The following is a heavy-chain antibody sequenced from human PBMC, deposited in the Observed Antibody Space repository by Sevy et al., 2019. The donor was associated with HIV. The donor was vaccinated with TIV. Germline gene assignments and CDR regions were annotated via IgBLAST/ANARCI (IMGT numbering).Heavy chain of an antibody. CDR1: GFTFSNYW. CDR3: ARDCSSTSCLWGLDV. V-gene: IGHV3-7*03. D-gene: IGHD2-2*01. CDR2: IKKDGSEK. J-gene: IGHJ6*02. Sequence: WGSLRLSCAASGFTFSNYWMSWVRQAPGKGLEWVANIKKDGSEKYYVDSVKGRFTISRDNAKNSLFLQMNSLRAEDTALYYCARDCSSTSCLWGLDVWGQGTTVTVSS.